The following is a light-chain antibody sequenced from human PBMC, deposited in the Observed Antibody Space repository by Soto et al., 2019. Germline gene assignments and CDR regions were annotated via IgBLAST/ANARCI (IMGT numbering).Light chain of an antibody. CDR3: AAWDDSLNAVV. CDR1: NSNVGSNT. Sequence: QLVLTQPPSASGTPGQRVTISCSGGNSNVGSNTVDWYQQLPGTAPKLLIYHNNQRPSGVPDRLSGSKSGTSASLAISGLQSEDEADYYCAAWDDSLNAVVFGGGTKLTVL. CDR2: HNN. V-gene: IGLV1-44*01. J-gene: IGLJ2*01.